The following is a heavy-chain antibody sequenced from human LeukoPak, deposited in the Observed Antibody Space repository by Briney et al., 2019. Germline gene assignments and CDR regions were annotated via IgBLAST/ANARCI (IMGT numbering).Heavy chain of an antibody. CDR1: GFTFSEYY. CDR3: ARGGLRFLEWLSGLAPLYGMDV. V-gene: IGHV3-11*06. D-gene: IGHD3-3*01. Sequence: PGGSVRLSCRASGFTFSEYYMSGLRQAPGKGLEWVSFISYSLSYTNYADSVKGRFTISRDNSKNTLSLQMGSMRAEDMAVYYCARGGLRFLEWLSGLAPLYGMDVWGQGTTVTVSS. CDR2: ISYSLSYT. J-gene: IGHJ6*02.